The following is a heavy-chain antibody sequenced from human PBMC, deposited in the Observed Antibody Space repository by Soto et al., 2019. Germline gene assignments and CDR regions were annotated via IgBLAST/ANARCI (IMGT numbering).Heavy chain of an antibody. Sequence: PGESLKISCKGSGYSFTSYWIGCVRQMPGKGLEWMGIIYPGDSGTRYSPSFQGQVTISADKSISTAYLQWSSLKASDTAIYYCARVTFPPRDITYGYNNVEYWGQGTIVTVAS. CDR1: GYSFTSYW. CDR2: IYPGDSGT. J-gene: IGHJ4*02. CDR3: ARVTFPPRDITYGYNNVEY. D-gene: IGHD5-18*01. V-gene: IGHV5-51*01.